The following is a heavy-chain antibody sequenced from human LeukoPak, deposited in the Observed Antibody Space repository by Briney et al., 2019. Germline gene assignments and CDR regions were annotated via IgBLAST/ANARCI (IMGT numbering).Heavy chain of an antibody. J-gene: IGHJ4*02. D-gene: IGHD1-26*01. Sequence: SETLSLTCAVYGGSFSGYYWSWIRQPPGKGLEWIGEINHSGSTNYNPSLKSRVTISVDTSKKQFSLKLSSATAADTAVYYCARPGGIVGAPYFDYWGQGTLVTVSS. CDR3: ARPGGIVGAPYFDY. CDR2: INHSGST. V-gene: IGHV4-34*01. CDR1: GGSFSGYY.